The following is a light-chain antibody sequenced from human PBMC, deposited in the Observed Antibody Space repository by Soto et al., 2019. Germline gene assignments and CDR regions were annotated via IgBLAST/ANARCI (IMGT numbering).Light chain of an antibody. J-gene: IGLJ3*02. V-gene: IGLV2-11*01. Sequence: QSALTQPRSVSGSPGQSVTISCAGTSNDVGAYNYVSWYQQHPGKAPKLIIYAVIKRPSGVPDRFSGSKSGNTASLTISRLQTEDEADYYCCSYAASFWVFGGGTKLTVL. CDR2: AVI. CDR3: CSYAASFWV. CDR1: SNDVGAYNY.